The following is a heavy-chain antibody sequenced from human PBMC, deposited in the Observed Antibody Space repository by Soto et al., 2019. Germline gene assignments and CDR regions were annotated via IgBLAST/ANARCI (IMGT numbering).Heavy chain of an antibody. J-gene: IGHJ4*02. CDR1: GFTFSSYX. D-gene: IGHD1-1*01. V-gene: IGHV3-64*01. CDR3: ARERRFHFDY. Sequence: EVQLVESGGGLVQPGGSLRLSCAASGFTFSSYXXHWVRQVPGKGLEYVSAISSNGGSTYYANSVKGRFTISRDNSKNTLYLQMGSLRAEDMAVYYCARERRFHFDYWGQGTLVTVSS. CDR2: ISSNGGST.